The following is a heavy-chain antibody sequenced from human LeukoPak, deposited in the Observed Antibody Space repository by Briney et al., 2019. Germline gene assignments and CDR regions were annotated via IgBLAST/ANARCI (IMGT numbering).Heavy chain of an antibody. CDR3: ARDLCDY. Sequence: SGGSLRLSCAPSGLILSTYWMSWVRQAPGKGLEWVANINQDGSEKYYLDSVKGRFTISSDNAKNSLFLQMNSLRAEDTAVYYCARDLCDYWGQGTLVTVSS. CDR1: GLILSTYW. V-gene: IGHV3-7*01. CDR2: INQDGSEK. J-gene: IGHJ4*02.